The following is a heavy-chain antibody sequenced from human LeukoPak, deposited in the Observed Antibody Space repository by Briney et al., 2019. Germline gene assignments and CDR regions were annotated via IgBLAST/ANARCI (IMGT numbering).Heavy chain of an antibody. CDR1: GFTFSSYA. J-gene: IGHJ3*02. CDR3: AKAPTAGYYDAFDI. CDR2: ISGSGGRK. V-gene: IGHV3-23*01. D-gene: IGHD3-9*01. Sequence: GGSLRLSCAASGFTFSSYAMSWVRQAPGKGLEWVSAISGSGGRKYSADSVKGRFTISRDNSKNTLYLKMNSLRAEHTVVYHCAKAPTAGYYDAFDIWGQGTMVTVSS.